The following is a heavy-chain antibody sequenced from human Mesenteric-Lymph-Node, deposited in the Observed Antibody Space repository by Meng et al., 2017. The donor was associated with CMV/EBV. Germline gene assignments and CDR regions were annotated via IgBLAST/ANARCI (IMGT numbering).Heavy chain of an antibody. Sequence: SETLSLTCTVSGGSISSYYWSWIRQPAGKGLEWIGRIYTSGSTNYNPSLKSRVTMSVDTSKNQFSLKLNSVTAADTAVYYCAESWGAPSYFYGMDVWGQGTTVTVSS. CDR1: GGSISSYY. CDR3: AESWGAPSYFYGMDV. J-gene: IGHJ6*02. CDR2: IYTSGST. D-gene: IGHD1-26*01. V-gene: IGHV4-4*07.